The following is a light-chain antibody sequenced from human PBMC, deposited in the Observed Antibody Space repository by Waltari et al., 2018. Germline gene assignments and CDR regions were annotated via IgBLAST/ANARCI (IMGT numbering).Light chain of an antibody. J-gene: IGLJ2*01. CDR2: DVS. Sequence: HSALTQPASVSGSPGQSITIPCPGTSSDVGGYNYAPWYQQHPGKAPKLMIFDVSSRPSGISNRFSGSKSGNTASLTISGLQAEDEADYYCSSYISSDTLELFGGGTSLTVL. CDR3: SSYISSDTLEL. CDR1: SSDVGGYNY. V-gene: IGLV2-14*03.